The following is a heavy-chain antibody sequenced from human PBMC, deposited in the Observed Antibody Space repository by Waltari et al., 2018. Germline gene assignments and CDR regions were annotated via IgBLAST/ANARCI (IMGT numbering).Heavy chain of an antibody. Sequence: SGKTHYNPSLESRVSISKDTSNKQFSLKLTFETAADTAVYYCARDRGRGLYLDSWGQGILVTVSP. J-gene: IGHJ4*02. CDR3: ARDRGRGLYLDS. CDR2: SGKT. D-gene: IGHD2-15*01. V-gene: IGHV4-30-2*04.